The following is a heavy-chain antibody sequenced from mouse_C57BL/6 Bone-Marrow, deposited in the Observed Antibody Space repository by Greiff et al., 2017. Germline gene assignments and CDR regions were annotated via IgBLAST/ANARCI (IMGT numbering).Heavy chain of an antibody. J-gene: IGHJ2*01. V-gene: IGHV1-81*01. CDR1: GYTFTSYG. CDR3: AILYYCDD. Sequence: VQGVESGAELARPGASVKLSCKASGYTFTSYGISWVKQRTGQGLEWIGEIYPRSGNTYYNEKFKGKATLTADKSSSTAYMELRSLTSEDSAVYFCAILYYCDDWGQGTTLTVSS. CDR2: IYPRSGNT.